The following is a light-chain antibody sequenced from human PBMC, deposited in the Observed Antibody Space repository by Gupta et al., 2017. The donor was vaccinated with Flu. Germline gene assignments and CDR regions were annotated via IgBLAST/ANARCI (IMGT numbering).Light chain of an antibody. CDR2: DAS. CDR3: QQRSDWTPLT. CDR1: QSVSSY. V-gene: IGKV3-11*01. J-gene: IGKJ1*01. Sequence: EIVLTQSPATLSLSPGEGATLSCKASQSVSSYLAWYQQKPGQAPRLLIYDASNRATGVPARFSGSGSGTDFTLTISNLEPEDFAVYYCQQRSDWTPLTFGQGTKVEIK.